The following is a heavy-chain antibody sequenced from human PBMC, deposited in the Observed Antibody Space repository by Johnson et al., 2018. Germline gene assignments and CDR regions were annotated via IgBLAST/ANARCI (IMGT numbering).Heavy chain of an antibody. Sequence: EVQLVESGGGLVQPGRSXRLSCAASGFTFADYAMHWVRQAPGKGLEWDSGLRWNSGSIGYADSVQGRFTIARDNAKNALYLQINSMSAEDTDVYYCAREVGSTSPQYYYYSYMDVWGKGTTVTVS. D-gene: IGHD2-2*01. J-gene: IGHJ6*03. CDR1: GFTFADYA. V-gene: IGHV3-9*01. CDR3: AREVGSTSPQYYYYSYMDV. CDR2: LRWNSGSI.